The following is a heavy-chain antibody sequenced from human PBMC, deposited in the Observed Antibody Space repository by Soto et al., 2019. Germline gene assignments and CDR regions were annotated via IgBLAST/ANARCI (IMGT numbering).Heavy chain of an antibody. V-gene: IGHV3-30-3*01. D-gene: IGHD2-15*01. CDR1: GFTFRNYA. Sequence: QVQLVESGGGVVKPGGSLRLSCAASGFTFRNYAMNWVRQAPGKGLEWLAGIAYDGSNASYRDSVKGRFNISRDNSKNTLYLHMGILRSKGTGVYYCARCDREVILVVVAAPPGEYCIEIWGQGSTVTVSS. CDR3: ARCDREVILVVVAAPPGEYCIEI. CDR2: IAYDGSNA. J-gene: IGHJ6*02.